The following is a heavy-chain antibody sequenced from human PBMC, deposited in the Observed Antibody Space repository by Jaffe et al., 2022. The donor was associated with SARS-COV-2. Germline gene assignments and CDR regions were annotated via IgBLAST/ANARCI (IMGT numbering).Heavy chain of an antibody. D-gene: IGHD3-22*01. J-gene: IGHJ4*02. Sequence: QVQLVESGGGVVQPGRSLRLSCAASGFTFSSYAMHWVRQAPGKGLEWVAVISYDGSNKYYADSVKGRFTISRDNSKNTLYLQMNSLRAEDTAVYYCARAPYYYDSSGYWTFDYWGQGTLVTVSS. CDR1: GFTFSSYA. V-gene: IGHV3-30*04. CDR2: ISYDGSNK. CDR3: ARAPYYYDSSGYWTFDY.